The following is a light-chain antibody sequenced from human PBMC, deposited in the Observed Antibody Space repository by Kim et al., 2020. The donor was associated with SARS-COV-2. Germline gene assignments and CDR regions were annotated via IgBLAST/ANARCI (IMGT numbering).Light chain of an antibody. V-gene: IGLV1-40*01. J-gene: IGLJ2*01. CDR1: SVNIVGGYD. CDR3: QSCDSSLSDVV. Sequence: RVVIICTGSSVNIVGGYDVDWYQQLPGTAPKLLIYGSRNRPSGVPDRFSGSKSGTSASLAITGLQAEDEADYYCQSCDSSLSDVVFGGGTQLTVL. CDR2: GSR.